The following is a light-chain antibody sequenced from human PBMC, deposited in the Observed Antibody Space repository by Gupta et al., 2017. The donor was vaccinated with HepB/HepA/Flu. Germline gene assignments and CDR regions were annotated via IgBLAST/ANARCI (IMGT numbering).Light chain of an antibody. Sequence: DIKMTQAPTSLSASVGDRVTITCRASRGIIHSLAWFQQKPGGAPRSLIYGASTLQGGVSSNFIGSGSGTDFTLTIRSLQPEDFATYYCQQYHLYPLTFGGGTKVEL. CDR3: QQYHLYPLT. V-gene: IGKV1-16*02. CDR1: RGIIHS. J-gene: IGKJ4*01. CDR2: GAS.